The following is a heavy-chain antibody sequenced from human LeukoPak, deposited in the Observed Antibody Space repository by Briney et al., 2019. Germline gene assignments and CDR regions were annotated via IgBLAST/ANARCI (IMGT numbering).Heavy chain of an antibody. J-gene: IGHJ2*01. V-gene: IGHV3-15*01. D-gene: IGHD3-22*01. CDR3: TTAYYDSRRLQFDL. CDR1: GFTLSNAW. Sequence: GGSLRLSCAASGFTLSNAWMSWVRQAPGKGLEWVGRIKSKTDDGTTEYAAPVKGRFTISRDDSKNTLYLQMNSLKTEDTAVYYCTTAYYDSRRLQFDLWGRGTLVTVSS. CDR2: IKSKTDDGTT.